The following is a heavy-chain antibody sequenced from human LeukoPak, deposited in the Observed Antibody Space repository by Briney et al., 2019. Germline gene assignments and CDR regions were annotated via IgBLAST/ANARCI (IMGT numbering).Heavy chain of an antibody. D-gene: IGHD3-9*01. V-gene: IGHV3-48*03. CDR3: ARLDILTGYSLDC. CDR2: ISSSGYTI. CDR1: GFTFSSYE. Sequence: GGSLRLSCAASGFTFSSYEMNWVRQAPGKGLEWVSYISSSGYTIYYADSVKGRFTISRDNAKTSLYLQMNSLRDEDTAVYYCARLDILTGYSLDCWGQGTLVTVSS. J-gene: IGHJ4*02.